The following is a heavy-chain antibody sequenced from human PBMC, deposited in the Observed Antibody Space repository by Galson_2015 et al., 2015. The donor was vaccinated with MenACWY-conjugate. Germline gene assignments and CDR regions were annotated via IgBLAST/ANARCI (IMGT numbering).Heavy chain of an antibody. CDR2: IDPDGSTT. J-gene: IGHJ4*02. V-gene: IGHV3-74*01. D-gene: IGHD1-26*01. Sequence: SLRPSCAPFGFTFSTYWMHWVRQAPGKGLEWVSRIDPDGSTTDYAESMKGRFTTSRDNAKNTLFLQIHSLRVEDTAVYYCATAGSYRFDYWGQGALVTVSS. CDR3: ATAGSYRFDY. CDR1: GFTFSTYW.